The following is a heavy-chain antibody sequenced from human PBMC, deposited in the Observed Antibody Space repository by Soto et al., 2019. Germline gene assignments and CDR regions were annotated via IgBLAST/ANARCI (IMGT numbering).Heavy chain of an antibody. J-gene: IGHJ4*02. CDR1: GFSLNTSGVG. Sequence: QITLKESGPTLLRPTQTLTLTCTFSGFSLNTSGVGVGWIRQPPGRALEWLALIYWDDDKRYSPSLNNRLTITTDTSKSQVLLTLTNVDPVDAGTYYCAHTGWLAGRGEFDSWGQGALVTVST. CDR2: IYWDDDK. D-gene: IGHD5-12*01. CDR3: AHTGWLAGRGEFDS. V-gene: IGHV2-5*02.